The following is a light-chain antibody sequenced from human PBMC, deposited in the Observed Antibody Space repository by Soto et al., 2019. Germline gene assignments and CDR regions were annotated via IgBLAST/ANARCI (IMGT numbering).Light chain of an antibody. Sequence: DIVMTQSPDSLAVSLGERATINCKSSQSLLSSSDNKNYLAWHQQKPGQPPKLLIYWASIRGSGVPDRFSGGGSETDFTLTINNLQAEDVAVYYCQQHYSAPLTFGGGTKVEIK. CDR2: WAS. CDR1: QSLLSSSDNKNY. J-gene: IGKJ4*01. V-gene: IGKV4-1*01. CDR3: QQHYSAPLT.